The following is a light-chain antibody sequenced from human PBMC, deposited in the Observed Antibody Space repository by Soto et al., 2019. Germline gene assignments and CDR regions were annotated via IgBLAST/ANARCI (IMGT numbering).Light chain of an antibody. V-gene: IGLV2-11*01. CDR1: SSDVGGYTS. Sequence: QSALTQPRSVSGSPGQSVTISCTGTSSDVGGYTSVSWYQQHPGKAPKVMIYAVTKRPSGVPDRFSGSKSGNTASLTISGLQAEDEADYYCSSYAGSYAYVFGTGTQLTV. CDR2: AVT. CDR3: SSYAGSYAYV. J-gene: IGLJ1*01.